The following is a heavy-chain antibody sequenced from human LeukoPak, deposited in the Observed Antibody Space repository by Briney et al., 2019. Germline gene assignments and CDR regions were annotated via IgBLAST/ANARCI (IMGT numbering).Heavy chain of an antibody. CDR1: GGSISSSSYY. Sequence: SETLSLTCTVSGGSISSSSYYWGWIRQPPGKGLEWIGSIYYSGSTYYNPSLKSRVTISVDTSKNQFSLKLSSVTAADTAVYYCARIIVGIAHNSVDYWGQGTLVTVSS. D-gene: IGHD2/OR15-2a*01. CDR2: IYYSGST. CDR3: ARIIVGIAHNSVDY. V-gene: IGHV4-39*07. J-gene: IGHJ4*02.